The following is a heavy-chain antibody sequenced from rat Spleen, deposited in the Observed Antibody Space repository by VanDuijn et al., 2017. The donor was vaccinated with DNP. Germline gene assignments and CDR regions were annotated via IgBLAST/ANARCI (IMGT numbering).Heavy chain of an antibody. V-gene: IGHV5-27*01. Sequence: EVQLVESGGGLVQPGRSLKLSCAASGFTFSNYYMAWVRQAPKKGLEWVASISASGGSTSYRDSVKGRLTISRDNAKSTLYLQMDSLRSEDTATYYCTTDFERGYWGQGVMVTVSS. CDR1: GFTFSNYY. J-gene: IGHJ2*01. CDR2: ISASGGST. CDR3: TTDFERGY. D-gene: IGHD1-11*01.